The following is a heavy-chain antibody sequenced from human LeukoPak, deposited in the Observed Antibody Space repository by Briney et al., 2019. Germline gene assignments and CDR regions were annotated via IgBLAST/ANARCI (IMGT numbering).Heavy chain of an antibody. CDR2: IKNTVHGGTT. CDR3: STMENYYNDTHFDY. J-gene: IGHJ4*02. CDR1: GFTFNNAW. D-gene: IGHD3-10*01. Sequence: KPGESLRLSCVASGFTFNNAWMTWVRQAPGKGLEWVGLIKNTVHGGTTASAAPVKGRFTISRDDSKNMLYLQMNNLKTEDTAVYYCSTMENYYNDTHFDYWGPGTLVTVSS. V-gene: IGHV3-15*01.